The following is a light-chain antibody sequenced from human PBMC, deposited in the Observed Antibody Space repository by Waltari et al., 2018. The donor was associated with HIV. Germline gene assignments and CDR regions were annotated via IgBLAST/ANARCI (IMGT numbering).Light chain of an antibody. Sequence: QSALTQPASVSGSPGQSITISCTGPSSDVGGYNYVSWYQQHPGKAPKLMIYEVSNRPSGVSNRFSGSKSGNKASLTISGLQAEDEADYYCSSYTSSSTPHVVFGGGTKLTVL. J-gene: IGLJ2*01. V-gene: IGLV2-14*01. CDR1: SSDVGGYNY. CDR3: SSYTSSSTPHVV. CDR2: EVS.